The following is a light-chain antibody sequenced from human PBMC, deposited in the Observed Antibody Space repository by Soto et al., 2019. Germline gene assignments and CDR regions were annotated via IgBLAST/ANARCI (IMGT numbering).Light chain of an antibody. CDR2: GNS. V-gene: IGLV1-40*01. CDR1: SSNIGAGYD. Sequence: QPVLTQPPPVSGAPGQRVTTSCPGTSSNIGAGYDVHWYQQLPGTAPKLLIYGNSNRPSGVPDRFSGSKSGTSASLAITGLQAEDEADYYCQSYDSSLSVLFGGGTKLTVL. CDR3: QSYDSSLSVL. J-gene: IGLJ2*01.